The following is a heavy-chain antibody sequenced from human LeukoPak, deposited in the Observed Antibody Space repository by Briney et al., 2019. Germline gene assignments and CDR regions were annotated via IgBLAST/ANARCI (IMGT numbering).Heavy chain of an antibody. V-gene: IGHV4-31*03. J-gene: IGHJ4*02. D-gene: IGHD6-13*01. Sequence: PSETLSLTCTVSGGSISSTNYYWAWIRQHPGKGLEWIGYIYYSGSTYYNPSLKSRVTISVDTSKNQFSLKLSSVTAADTAVYYCARGLQQLVSYYFDYWGQGTLVTVSS. CDR1: GGSISSTNYY. CDR2: IYYSGST. CDR3: ARGLQQLVSYYFDY.